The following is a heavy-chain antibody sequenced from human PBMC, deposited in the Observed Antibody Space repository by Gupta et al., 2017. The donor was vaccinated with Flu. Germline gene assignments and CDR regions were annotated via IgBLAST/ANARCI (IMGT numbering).Heavy chain of an antibody. CDR2: IYYSGTT. D-gene: IGHD2-15*01. V-gene: IGHV4-59*01. CDR1: GGSISSYY. Sequence: QVQLQESGPGLVKPSETLSLTCTVSGGSISSYYWSWIRQPQGKGLEWIGYIYYSGTTKYNPSRKSRVTISVDTSKNHVSMKLSAVTAAATAVYYCAIDVDGSGGSCYFAYGGQVTMVTVYS. CDR3: AIDVDGSGGSCYFAY. J-gene: IGHJ4*02.